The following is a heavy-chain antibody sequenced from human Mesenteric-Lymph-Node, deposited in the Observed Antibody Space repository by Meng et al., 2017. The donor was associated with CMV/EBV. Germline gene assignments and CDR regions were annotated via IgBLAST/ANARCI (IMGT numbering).Heavy chain of an antibody. J-gene: IGHJ2*01. Sequence: GSLRLSCSVSGYSISSGYYWGWIRQPPGKGLEWIGSIYHSGSTYYNPSLKSRVTISVDTSKNLFSLHLTSVTAADTAVYYCVRGGHDDYGDLNWYFDFWGRGTLVTVSS. CDR3: VRGGHDDYGDLNWYFDF. CDR1: GYSISSGYY. D-gene: IGHD4-17*01. CDR2: IYHSGST. V-gene: IGHV4-38-2*02.